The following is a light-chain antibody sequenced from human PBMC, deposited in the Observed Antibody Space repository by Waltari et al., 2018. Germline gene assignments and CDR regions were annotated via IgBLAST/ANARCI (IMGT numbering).Light chain of an antibody. Sequence: QSALTQPASVSGSPGQSITISCTGTSSDVGFYNYVSWYQQHPGKAPKLMIYDVSERPSGVSNRFSGSKSDNKASVTIAGIQAEDEADYYCNSYAGSSSWVFGGGTKLTVL. J-gene: IGLJ3*02. CDR3: NSYAGSSSWV. V-gene: IGLV2-14*03. CDR2: DVS. CDR1: SSDVGFYNY.